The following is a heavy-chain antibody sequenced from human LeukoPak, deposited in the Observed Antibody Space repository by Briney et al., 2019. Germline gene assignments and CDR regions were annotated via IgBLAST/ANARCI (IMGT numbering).Heavy chain of an antibody. V-gene: IGHV3-48*03. CDR2: ISSSGSTI. CDR3: ARGPVLYGMDV. CDR1: GFTFSSYE. J-gene: IGHJ6*02. Sequence: GGSLRLSCAASGFTFSSYEMNWVRQAPGKGLEWVSYISSSGSTIYYADSVKGRLPISRDNAKNSLYLQMNSMRAEDTAVYYCARGPVLYGMDVWGQGTTVTVSS.